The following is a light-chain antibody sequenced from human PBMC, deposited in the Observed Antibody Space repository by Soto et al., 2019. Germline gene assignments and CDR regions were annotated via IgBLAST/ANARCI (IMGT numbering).Light chain of an antibody. CDR1: RKPVASDGNAY. CDR3: MQATQLRT. Sequence: EIVLTQTPLLSPVTLGQPASISCRSSRKPVASDGNAYLTWLHQRPGQPPRPLIYKVSQRLSGVPDRFSGSGAGTDFTLHISRVEAEDVGTYFCMQATQLRTFGQGTRLEIK. CDR2: KVS. V-gene: IGKV2-24*01. J-gene: IGKJ5*01.